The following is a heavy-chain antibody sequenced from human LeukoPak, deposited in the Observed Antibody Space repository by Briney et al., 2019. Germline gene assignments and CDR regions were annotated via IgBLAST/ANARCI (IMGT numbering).Heavy chain of an antibody. J-gene: IGHJ4*02. V-gene: IGHV1-2*02. Sequence: ASVTVSCKASGYTFTGYYMHWVRQAPGQGLEWMGWINPNSGGTNYAQKFQGRVTMTRDTSISTAYMELSRLRSDDTVVYYCVRGPQYGQWLVYWGQGTLVTVSS. CDR3: VRGPQYGQWLVY. D-gene: IGHD6-19*01. CDR2: INPNSGGT. CDR1: GYTFTGYY.